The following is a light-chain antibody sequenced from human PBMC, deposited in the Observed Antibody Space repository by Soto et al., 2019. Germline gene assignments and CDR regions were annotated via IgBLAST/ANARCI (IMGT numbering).Light chain of an antibody. CDR2: GAS. Sequence: IQLTQSPSSLSASVGDRVTITCRASQGISSNLAWYQQKPGRAPKLLIFGASTLQSGVPSRFSGSGSGTDFTLTICSLQPEDFATYYCQQLNSYPPWTFGQGTKVEIK. CDR3: QQLNSYPPWT. V-gene: IGKV1-9*01. J-gene: IGKJ1*01. CDR1: QGISSN.